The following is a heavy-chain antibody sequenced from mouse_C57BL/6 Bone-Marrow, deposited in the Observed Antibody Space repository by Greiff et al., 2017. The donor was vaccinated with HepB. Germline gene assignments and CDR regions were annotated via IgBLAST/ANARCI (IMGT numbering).Heavy chain of an antibody. CDR1: GYTFTSYG. J-gene: IGHJ1*03. Sequence: QVQLQQSGAELARPGASVKLSCKASGYTFTSYGISWVKQRTGQGLEWIGEIYPRSGNTYYNEKFKGKATLTADKSSSTAYMELRSLTSEDSAVYFCARNGGISTVVASGFGGWGTGATVTVSS. V-gene: IGHV1-81*01. CDR3: ARNGGISTVVASGFGG. D-gene: IGHD1-1*01. CDR2: IYPRSGNT.